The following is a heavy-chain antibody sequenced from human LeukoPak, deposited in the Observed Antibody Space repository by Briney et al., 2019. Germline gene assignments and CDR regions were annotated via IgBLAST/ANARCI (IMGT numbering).Heavy chain of an antibody. V-gene: IGHV1-2*02. D-gene: IGHD2/OR15-2a*01. CDR1: GYTFTGYY. CDR2: IYPNSGGT. Sequence: ASVKVSCKASGYTFTGYYMHWVRQAPGQGIEWMGWIYPNSGGTKYAQKFQGRVTMTRDTSISTAYMELSMLRSDDTAVYYCVRPYCNVRACHDYFDYWGQGTLVTVSS. J-gene: IGHJ4*02. CDR3: VRPYCNVRACHDYFDY.